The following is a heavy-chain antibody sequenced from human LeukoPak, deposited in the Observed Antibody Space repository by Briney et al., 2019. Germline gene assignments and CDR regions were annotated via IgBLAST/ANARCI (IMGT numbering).Heavy chain of an antibody. V-gene: IGHV1-69*13. Sequence: SVKVPCKASGGTFSSYAISWVRQAPGQGLEWMGGIIPIFGTANYAQKFQGRVTITADESTSTAYMELSSLRSEDTAVYYCARDRTQAFDIWGQGTMVTVSS. CDR3: ARDRTQAFDI. CDR1: GGTFSSYA. J-gene: IGHJ3*02. CDR2: IIPIFGTA.